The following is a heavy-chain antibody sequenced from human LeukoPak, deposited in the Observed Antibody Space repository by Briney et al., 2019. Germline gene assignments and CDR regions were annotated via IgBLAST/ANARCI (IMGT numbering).Heavy chain of an antibody. V-gene: IGHV4-61*01. J-gene: IGHJ5*02. CDR3: ARYYDSSGYFGGGHNWFDP. CDR2: IYYSGST. Sequence: SETLSLTCTVSGGSVSSGSYYWSWIRQPPGKGLEWIGYIYYSGSTNYNPSLKSRVTISVDTSKNQFSLKLSSVTAADTAVYYCARYYDSSGYFGGGHNWFDPWGQGTLVTVSS. CDR1: GGSVSSGSYY. D-gene: IGHD3-22*01.